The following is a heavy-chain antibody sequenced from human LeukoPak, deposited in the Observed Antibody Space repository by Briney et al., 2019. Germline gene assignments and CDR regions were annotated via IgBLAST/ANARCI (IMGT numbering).Heavy chain of an antibody. Sequence: SETLSLTCTVSGGSISSYYWSWIRQPAGKGLEWIGRIYTSGSTNYNPSLEGRVTMSVDTSKNQFSLKLSSVTAADTAVYYCARERYYYDSSGYTYWYFDLWGRGTLVTVSS. CDR2: IYTSGST. J-gene: IGHJ2*01. CDR3: ARERYYYDSSGYTYWYFDL. V-gene: IGHV4-4*07. D-gene: IGHD3-22*01. CDR1: GGSISSYY.